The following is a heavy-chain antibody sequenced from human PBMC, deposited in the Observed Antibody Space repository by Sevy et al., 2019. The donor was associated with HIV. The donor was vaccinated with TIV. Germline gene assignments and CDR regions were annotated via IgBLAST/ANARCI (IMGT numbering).Heavy chain of an antibody. V-gene: IGHV4-39*01. D-gene: IGHD6-13*01. CDR1: GGSISSSSYY. CDR2: IYYSGST. CDR3: ARAGGSSWYYYYYMDV. J-gene: IGHJ6*03. Sequence: SETLSLTCTVSGGSISSSSYYWGWIRQPPGKGLEWIGSIYYSGSTYYNPSLKSRVTISVDTSKNQFSLKLSSVTAADTAVYYCARAGGSSWYYYYYMDVWGKGTTVTVSS.